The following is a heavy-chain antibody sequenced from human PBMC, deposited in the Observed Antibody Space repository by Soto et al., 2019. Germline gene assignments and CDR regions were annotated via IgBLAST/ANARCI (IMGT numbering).Heavy chain of an antibody. CDR1: GFTFSSYA. D-gene: IGHD3-3*01. J-gene: IGHJ4*02. Sequence: GGSLRLSCAASGFTFSSYAMSWVRQAPGKGLEWVSAIGSSGSTYYADSVKGRFTISRDTPKKTLYLQVNSLRVEDTAKYYCAKGFRSLEWYSLAPFDYWGQGALVTV. CDR3: AKGFRSLEWYSLAPFDY. V-gene: IGHV3-23*01. CDR2: IGSSGST.